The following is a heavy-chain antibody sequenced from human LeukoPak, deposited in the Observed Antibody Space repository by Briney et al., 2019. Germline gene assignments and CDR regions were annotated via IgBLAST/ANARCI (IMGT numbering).Heavy chain of an antibody. D-gene: IGHD3-10*02. J-gene: IGHJ4*02. V-gene: IGHV3-7*01. Sequence: PGGSLRLSCAASGLTFSSYCMSWVRQAPGKGLEWVANIKQDGREKYYVDSVKGRFTISRENAKNSLYLQMYSLTAGDTAVYYCARASVMFRGLIDYWGQGSLVTVFS. CDR1: GLTFSSYC. CDR2: IKQDGREK. CDR3: ARASVMFRGLIDY.